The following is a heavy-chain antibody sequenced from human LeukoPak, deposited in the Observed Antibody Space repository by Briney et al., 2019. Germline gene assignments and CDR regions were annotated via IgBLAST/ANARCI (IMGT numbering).Heavy chain of an antibody. CDR3: AKDGGSAAGGDAFDI. CDR2: ISRSITTT. J-gene: IGHJ3*02. D-gene: IGHD6-13*01. V-gene: IGHV3-48*01. CDR1: GFTFSTYG. Sequence: QPGGSLRLSCVASGFTFSTYGMNWVRQAPGKGLEWVSYISRSITTTYYADSVKGRFTISRDNSKNTLYLQMNSLRAEDTAVYYCAKDGGSAAGGDAFDIWGQGTMVTVSS.